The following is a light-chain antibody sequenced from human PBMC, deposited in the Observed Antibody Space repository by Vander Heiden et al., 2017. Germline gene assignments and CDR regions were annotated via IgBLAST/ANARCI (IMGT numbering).Light chain of an antibody. Sequence: SSELTQAPAVSVALGQTGRITCHGSSLRSHYANWYRQETGRSPGLGTYGKNKRSSGLPARVSGSSSAITAALTITGAQAEEEAAYYCNSRDRSGNHLVVFGGGTKLTVL. CDR2: GKN. CDR3: NSRDRSGNHLVV. J-gene: IGLJ2*01. CDR1: SLRSHY. V-gene: IGLV3-19*01.